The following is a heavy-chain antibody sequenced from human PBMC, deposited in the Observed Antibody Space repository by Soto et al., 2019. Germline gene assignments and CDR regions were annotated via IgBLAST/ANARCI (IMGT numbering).Heavy chain of an antibody. V-gene: IGHV4-31*03. Sequence: SSETLSLTCTVSGGSISSGGYYWSWIRQLPGKGLEWIGHMYYDGTTHYNPSLKSRVTVSVHTSKNQFSLILSSLTAADTAVYYCARDHGNRLDSIWGQGTLVTVSS. CDR2: MYYDGTT. D-gene: IGHD4-17*01. CDR3: ARDHGNRLDSI. CDR1: GGSISSGGYY. J-gene: IGHJ4*02.